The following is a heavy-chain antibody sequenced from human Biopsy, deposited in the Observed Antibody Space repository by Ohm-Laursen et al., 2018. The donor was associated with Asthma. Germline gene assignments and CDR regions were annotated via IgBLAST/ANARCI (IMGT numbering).Heavy chain of an antibody. V-gene: IGHV3-48*02. J-gene: IGHJ4*02. CDR1: GFTFGDYC. CDR2: ISSSSSTI. Sequence: SLRLSCAASGFTFGDYCMNWVRQAPGKGLEWVSYISSSSSTIYYADSVKGRFTISRDNAKNSLYLQMNSLRDEDTAVYYCARFKRGYSYGYARVFDYWGQGTLVTVSS. D-gene: IGHD5-18*01. CDR3: ARFKRGYSYGYARVFDY.